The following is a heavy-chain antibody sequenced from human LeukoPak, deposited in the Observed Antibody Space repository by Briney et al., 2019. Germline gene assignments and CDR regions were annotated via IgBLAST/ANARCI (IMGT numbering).Heavy chain of an antibody. V-gene: IGHV6-1*01. Sequence: SQTLSLTCAISGDSVSNNNAAWNWIRQSPSRGLEWLGRTYYRSKWYTDYAVSVSSRITINPDASKNQFSLQLNSVTPEDTAVYYCARELKGYYDSSGYYADRWGQGTLVTVSS. D-gene: IGHD3-22*01. J-gene: IGHJ4*02. CDR3: ARELKGYYDSSGYYADR. CDR2: TYYRSKWYT. CDR1: GDSVSNNNAA.